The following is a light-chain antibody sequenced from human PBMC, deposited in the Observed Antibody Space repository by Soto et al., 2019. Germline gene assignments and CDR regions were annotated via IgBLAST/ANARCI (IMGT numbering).Light chain of an antibody. CDR1: QSISSW. J-gene: IGKJ1*01. CDR3: QQYNSYSPWT. Sequence: DIQMTQYPSTLSSSVGDRVTITCRASQSISSWLAWYQQKPGKAPKLLIYDASSLESGGPSRFSGSGSGTEFTLTISSLQPDDFATYYCQQYNSYSPWTFGQGTKVDIK. V-gene: IGKV1-5*01. CDR2: DAS.